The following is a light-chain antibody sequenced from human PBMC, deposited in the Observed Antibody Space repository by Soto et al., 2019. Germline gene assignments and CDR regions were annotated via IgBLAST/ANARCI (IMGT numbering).Light chain of an antibody. Sequence: EIVLTQSPGTLSLSPGERATLSCRASQSVSSSNLARYQQKPGQAPRLLIYGASSRATGIPDRFSGSGSGTDFTLTISRLEPEDFAVYYCQQYGNSRLTFGGGTKVDIK. J-gene: IGKJ4*01. CDR1: QSVSSSN. CDR2: GAS. V-gene: IGKV3-20*01. CDR3: QQYGNSRLT.